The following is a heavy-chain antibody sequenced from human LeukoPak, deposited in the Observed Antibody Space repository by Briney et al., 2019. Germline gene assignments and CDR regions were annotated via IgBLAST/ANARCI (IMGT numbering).Heavy chain of an antibody. Sequence: PGGSLRLSCAASGFTFSSYGMHWVRQAPGKGLEWVAFIRYDGSNKYYADSVKGRFTISRDNSKNTLYLQMNSLRAEDTAVYYCATDDCGSLSCFGRWGQGTLVTVSS. CDR2: IRYDGSNK. V-gene: IGHV3-30*02. D-gene: IGHD2-2*01. CDR3: ATDDCGSLSCFGR. CDR1: GFTFSSYG. J-gene: IGHJ4*02.